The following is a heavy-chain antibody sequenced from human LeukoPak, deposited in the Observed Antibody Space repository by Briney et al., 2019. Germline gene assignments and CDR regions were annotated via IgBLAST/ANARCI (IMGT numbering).Heavy chain of an antibody. CDR2: ISGSGGST. CDR3: VTGGYYYDSSGYSDDAFDI. CDR1: GFTFSSYA. J-gene: IGHJ3*02. D-gene: IGHD3-22*01. V-gene: IGHV3-23*01. Sequence: GGSLRLSCAASGFTFSSYAMSWVRQAPGKGLEWVSAISGSGGSTYYADSVKGRFTISRDNSKNTLYLQMNSLRAEDTAVYYCVTGGYYYDSSGYSDDAFDIWGQGTMVTVSS.